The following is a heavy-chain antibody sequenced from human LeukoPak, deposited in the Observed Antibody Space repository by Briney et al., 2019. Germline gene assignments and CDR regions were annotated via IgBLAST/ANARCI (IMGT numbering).Heavy chain of an antibody. J-gene: IGHJ4*02. V-gene: IGHV3-30*02. CDR1: GFTFSSYG. CDR3: AKPPTRDSYGYGYFDY. Sequence: PGGSLRLSCAASGFTFSSYGMHWVRQAPGKGLEWVAFIRYDGSNKYYADSVKGRFTISRDNSKNTLYLQMNSLRAEDTAVYYCAKPPTRDSYGYGYFDYWGQGTLVTVSS. D-gene: IGHD5-18*01. CDR2: IRYDGSNK.